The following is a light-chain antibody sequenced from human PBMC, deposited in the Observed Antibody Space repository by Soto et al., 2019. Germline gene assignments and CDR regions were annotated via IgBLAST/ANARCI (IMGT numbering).Light chain of an antibody. CDR3: QQYKSWPYT. J-gene: IGKJ2*01. CDR2: DAY. CDR1: QSISSW. V-gene: IGKV1-5*01. Sequence: IQMTQSPSTLSASVGDRVTITCRASQSISSWLAWYQQKPGKAPKLLIYDAYSLESGTPSRFSGRRSGTEFTLTIASVQSEDFAVYYCQQYKSWPYTLGQGTKVDIK.